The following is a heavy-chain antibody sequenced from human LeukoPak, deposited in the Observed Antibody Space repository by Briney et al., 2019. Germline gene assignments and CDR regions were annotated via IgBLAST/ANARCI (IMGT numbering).Heavy chain of an antibody. CDR1: GFTFSFYA. Sequence: GGSLRLSCAASGFTFSFYAMNWVRQAPGKGREWVSGISDSGGNTYYADSVKGRFTVSRDNSKNTLYLQMNSLRAEDTAVYYCAKVRYSGYVVLAHWGQGTLVTVSS. CDR2: ISDSGGNT. J-gene: IGHJ4*02. D-gene: IGHD5-12*01. V-gene: IGHV3-23*01. CDR3: AKVRYSGYVVLAH.